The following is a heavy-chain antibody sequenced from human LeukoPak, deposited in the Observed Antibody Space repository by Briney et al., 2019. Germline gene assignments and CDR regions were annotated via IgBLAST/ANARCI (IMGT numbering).Heavy chain of an antibody. CDR3: ATHYDVLTGYAAAAFDI. CDR2: IHASGTT. J-gene: IGHJ3*02. CDR1: GGSISSFY. V-gene: IGHV4-4*09. D-gene: IGHD3-9*01. Sequence: PSETLSLTCTVSGGSISSFYWSWIRQPPGKGLEWIGYIHASGTTNYSPSLKSRVTISVDSSKNHFSLKLSSVTAADTAVYYCATHYDVLTGYAAAAFDIWGQGTMVTVSS.